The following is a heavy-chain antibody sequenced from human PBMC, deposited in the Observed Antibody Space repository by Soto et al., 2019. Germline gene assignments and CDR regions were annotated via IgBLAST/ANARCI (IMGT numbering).Heavy chain of an antibody. D-gene: IGHD3-10*01. J-gene: IGHJ4*02. CDR2: IYYSGST. CDR1: GGSISSGDYY. Sequence: SETLSLTCTVSGGSISSGDYYWSWIRQPPGKGLEWIGYIYYSGSTYYNPSLKSRVTISVDTSKNQFSLKLSSVTAADTAVYYCARARVRGVIQFDYWGQGTLVTVSS. V-gene: IGHV4-30-4*01. CDR3: ARARVRGVIQFDY.